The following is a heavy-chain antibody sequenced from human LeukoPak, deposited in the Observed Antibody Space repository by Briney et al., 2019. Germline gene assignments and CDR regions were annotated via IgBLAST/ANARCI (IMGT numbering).Heavy chain of an antibody. CDR1: GYTFIAYY. D-gene: IGHD3-10*01. J-gene: IGHJ5*02. CDR3: ARGRIGSGSLNWFDT. Sequence: ASVKVSCKASGYTFIAYYLHWVRQAPGQGLEWVGWINPNNGGTNYAQKFQGRVTMTRDTSISTAYMELGRLKSDDTAVYYCARGRIGSGSLNWFDTWGQGTLVTVSS. CDR2: INPNNGGT. V-gene: IGHV1-2*02.